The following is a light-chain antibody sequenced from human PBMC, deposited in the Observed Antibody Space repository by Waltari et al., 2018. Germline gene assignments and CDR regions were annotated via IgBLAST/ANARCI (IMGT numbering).Light chain of an antibody. CDR2: DAS. Sequence: EVVLTQSPATLSLSPGERATLSCRASHSISKFLAWYQQRPGKAPRLRIYDASDRPPGIPASFSGSGSGTDFTLTISSLEPEDFAVYYCQQRTDWLWTFGQGTKVEIK. J-gene: IGKJ1*01. V-gene: IGKV3-11*01. CDR1: HSISKF. CDR3: QQRTDWLWT.